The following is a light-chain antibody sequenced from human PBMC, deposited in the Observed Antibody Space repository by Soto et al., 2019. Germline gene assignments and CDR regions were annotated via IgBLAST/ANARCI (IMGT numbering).Light chain of an antibody. CDR3: QQRSNWPPSIT. V-gene: IGKV3-11*01. CDR1: QSVTTF. Sequence: EIVMTQSPATLSLSPWDRATLSCRASQSVTTFLAWYQQKPGQAPRLLLYDASDRAPGIPARFSGSGSATDFTLTINNLEPEDFAVYYCQQRSNWPPSITFGQGTRLEIK. CDR2: DAS. J-gene: IGKJ5*01.